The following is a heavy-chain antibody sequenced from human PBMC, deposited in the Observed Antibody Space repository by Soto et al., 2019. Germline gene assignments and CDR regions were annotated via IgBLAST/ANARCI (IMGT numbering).Heavy chain of an antibody. CDR2: ISGSAATT. D-gene: IGHD3-22*01. V-gene: IGHV3-23*01. Sequence: GGSLRLSCAASGFTFSSYAMNWVRQAPGKGLEWVSAISGSAATTHFADSVKGRFTISRDNSKNTLYLQMNSLRAEDTAVYYCARDRSYYDSSGSYSPPYWGQGTLVT. CDR3: ARDRSYYDSSGSYSPPY. J-gene: IGHJ4*02. CDR1: GFTFSSYA.